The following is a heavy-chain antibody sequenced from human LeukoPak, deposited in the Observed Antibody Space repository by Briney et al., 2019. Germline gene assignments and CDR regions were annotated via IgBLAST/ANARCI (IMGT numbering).Heavy chain of an antibody. CDR2: INPNSGGT. CDR1: GYTFTGYY. CDR3: ASYVNYYDSSALPPDAFDI. V-gene: IGHV1-2*02. J-gene: IGHJ3*02. D-gene: IGHD3-22*01. Sequence: ASVKVSCKASGYTFTGYYMHWVRQAPGQGLEWMGWINPNSGGTNYAQKFQGRVTMTRDTSISTAYMELSRLRSDDTAVYYCASYVNYYDSSALPPDAFDIWGQGTMVTVSS.